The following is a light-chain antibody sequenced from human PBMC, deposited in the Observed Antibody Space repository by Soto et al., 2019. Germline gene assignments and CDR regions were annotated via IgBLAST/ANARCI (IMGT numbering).Light chain of an antibody. Sequence: EIVMTQSPDTVYVSPGERATLSCRASQSVSSNYLAWYQQKPGQASRLLMYGASSRATGIPDRFSGSGSGTDFTLTISRLEPEDFAVFYCQQYGSSRGTFGQGTKVDIK. CDR3: QQYGSSRGT. CDR1: QSVSSNY. V-gene: IGKV3-20*01. J-gene: IGKJ1*01. CDR2: GAS.